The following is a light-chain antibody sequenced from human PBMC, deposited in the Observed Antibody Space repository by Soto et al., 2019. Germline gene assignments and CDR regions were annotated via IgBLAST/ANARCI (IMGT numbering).Light chain of an antibody. V-gene: IGKV3-15*01. Sequence: EIVMTQSPATLSVSPGEGATISCKASQNFYNNLAWYQQRPGQPPRLLIYDASTRATGISARFSGSGYGTEFTLTISSLQSEDFAVYFCQQCRNWPLTFGGGTKV. CDR1: QNFYNN. CDR2: DAS. CDR3: QQCRNWPLT. J-gene: IGKJ4*01.